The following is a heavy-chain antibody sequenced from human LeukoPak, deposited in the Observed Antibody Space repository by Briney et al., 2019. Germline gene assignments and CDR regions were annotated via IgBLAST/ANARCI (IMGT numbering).Heavy chain of an antibody. CDR3: TRGVGHNPFFDI. D-gene: IGHD1-14*01. CDR1: GFTFSSYG. J-gene: IGHJ3*02. CDR2: IWYDGSKE. Sequence: PGGSLRLSCAASGFTFSSYGMHWVRQAPGKGLEWVAVIWYDGSKEYYADSVKGRFTISRDNSKNTLYLQMNSLRGEDTAVYYCTRGVGHNPFFDIWGQGTTVTVSS. V-gene: IGHV3-33*01.